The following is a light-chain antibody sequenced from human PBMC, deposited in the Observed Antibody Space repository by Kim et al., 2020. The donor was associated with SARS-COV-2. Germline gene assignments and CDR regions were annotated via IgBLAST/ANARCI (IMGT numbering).Light chain of an antibody. J-gene: IGKJ4*01. CDR2: AAS. V-gene: IGKV1D-12*01. CDR3: QQAHDFPLS. Sequence: DIHMTQSPSSVSASVGDRVTITCRATQGISRWLAWYQQKPGEAPNLLIYAASTLQTGVPSRFSGSGSGTEFTLTITNLQPADSATYFCQQAHDFPLSFGGGTKVDIK. CDR1: QGISRW.